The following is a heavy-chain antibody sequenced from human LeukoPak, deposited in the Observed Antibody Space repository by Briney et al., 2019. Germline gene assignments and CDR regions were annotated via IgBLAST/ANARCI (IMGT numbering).Heavy chain of an antibody. J-gene: IGHJ4*02. D-gene: IGHD4/OR15-4a*01. CDR2: IYSDNT. CDR3: ARRAGAYSHPYDY. Sequence: GGSLRLSCAASGLTISSYSMNWVRQAPGKGLQWVSFIYSDNTHYSDSVKGRFTISRDNSENTLYLQMNSLRAEDTAVYYYARRAGAYSHPYDYWGQGTLVTVSS. V-gene: IGHV3-53*01. CDR1: GLTISSYS.